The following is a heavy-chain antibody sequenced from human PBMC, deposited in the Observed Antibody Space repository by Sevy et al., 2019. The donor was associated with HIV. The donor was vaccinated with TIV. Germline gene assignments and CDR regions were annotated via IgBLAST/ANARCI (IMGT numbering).Heavy chain of an antibody. Sequence: GGSLRLSCAASGFSFSTYSMNWVRQAPGKGLEWVSYISTSSSTIYYADSVKGRFTISRDNVKRLLYLQMNSLRDEDTAVYYCARVAAVASTLYYFDFWGQGTLVTVSS. V-gene: IGHV3-48*02. CDR3: ARVAAVASTLYYFDF. D-gene: IGHD6-19*01. J-gene: IGHJ4*02. CDR2: ISTSSSTI. CDR1: GFSFSTYS.